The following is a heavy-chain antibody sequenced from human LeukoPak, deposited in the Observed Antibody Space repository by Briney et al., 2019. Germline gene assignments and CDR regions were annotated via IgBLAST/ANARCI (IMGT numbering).Heavy chain of an antibody. CDR3: AKDAISGSYSNAFDI. D-gene: IGHD1-26*01. Sequence: SLRLSCAASGFTFDDYAMHWVRHAPGKGLEWVSGISWNSGSIGYADSVKGRFTISRDNAKNSLYLQMNSLRAEDMALYYCAKDAISGSYSNAFDIWGQGTMVTVSS. V-gene: IGHV3-9*03. CDR2: ISWNSGSI. CDR1: GFTFDDYA. J-gene: IGHJ3*02.